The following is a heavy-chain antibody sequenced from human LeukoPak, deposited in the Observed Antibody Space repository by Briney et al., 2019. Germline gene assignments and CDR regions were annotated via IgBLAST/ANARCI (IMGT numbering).Heavy chain of an antibody. CDR2: MSYDGSLQ. CDR1: GFTFSSYE. Sequence: GGSLRLSCAASGFTFSSYEMNWVRQAPGKGLEWVAVMSYDGSLQFYSDSVKGRFTISRDNSKNTLYLQMNSLRPEDTAVYYCAKDQGGSSGYYQFYFDNWGQGTLVTVSS. V-gene: IGHV3-30*18. D-gene: IGHD3-22*01. J-gene: IGHJ4*02. CDR3: AKDQGGSSGYYQFYFDN.